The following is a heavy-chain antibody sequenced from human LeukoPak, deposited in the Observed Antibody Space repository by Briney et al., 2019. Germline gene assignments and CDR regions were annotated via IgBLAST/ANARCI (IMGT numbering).Heavy chain of an antibody. CDR2: VSSRSTYI. CDR1: GFTFSSYS. Sequence: PGGSLRLSCAASGFTFSSYSMNWVRQAPGKGLEWVSSVSSRSTYIYYAGSVKGRFTISRDNAKNSLYLQMSSLRAEDTAVYYCARIHIAVAGLTDSWGQGTLVTVSS. J-gene: IGHJ4*02. D-gene: IGHD6-19*01. CDR3: ARIHIAVAGLTDS. V-gene: IGHV3-21*01.